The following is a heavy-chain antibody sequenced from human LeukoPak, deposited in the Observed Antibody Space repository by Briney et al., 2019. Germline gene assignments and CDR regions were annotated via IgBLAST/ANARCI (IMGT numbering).Heavy chain of an antibody. D-gene: IGHD6-6*01. CDR3: ARDSKYSSSSQDYYYGMDV. Sequence: GGSLRLSCAASGFTLSGYFMSWVRQAPGEGLEWVASIKGDGSEKYYVDSVKGRFTISRDNAKNSLYLQMNSLRAEDTAVYYCARDSKYSSSSQDYYYGMDVWGQGTTVTVSS. CDR1: GFTLSGYF. V-gene: IGHV3-7*01. CDR2: IKGDGSEK. J-gene: IGHJ6*02.